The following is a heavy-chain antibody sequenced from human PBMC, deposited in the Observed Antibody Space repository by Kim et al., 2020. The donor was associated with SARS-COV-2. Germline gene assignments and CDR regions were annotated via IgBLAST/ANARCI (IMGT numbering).Heavy chain of an antibody. CDR3: ARDSVDSGSYLDY. V-gene: IGHV3-30*01. D-gene: IGHD3-10*01. J-gene: IGHJ4*02. Sequence: HYADTGKDRFNISRDNSKYTVYLQMNSLRVEDTALYYCARDSVDSGSYLDYWGQGTPVTVSS.